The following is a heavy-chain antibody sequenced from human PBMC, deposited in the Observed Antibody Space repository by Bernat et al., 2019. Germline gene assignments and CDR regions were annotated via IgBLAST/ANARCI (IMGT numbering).Heavy chain of an antibody. CDR2: ILYDGDNK. Sequence: QVQLVESGGGVVQPGRSLRLSCAASGFTFSSHKMHWVRQAPGKGLEWVALILYDGDNKYYADSVKGRFTISRDNSKNTLDLQMNSLETEDTAVYYCVREGNGFDVWGRGTMVTVSS. V-gene: IGHV3-30-3*01. J-gene: IGHJ3*01. CDR3: VREGNGFDV. CDR1: GFTFSSHK.